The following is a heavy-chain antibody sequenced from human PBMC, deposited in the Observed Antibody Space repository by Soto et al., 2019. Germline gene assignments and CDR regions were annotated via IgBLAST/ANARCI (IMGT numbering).Heavy chain of an antibody. CDR3: TRTYYYDSSGFPGPFDF. CDR2: INAGNGNT. V-gene: IGHV1-3*01. D-gene: IGHD3-22*01. J-gene: IGHJ4*02. Sequence: GASVKVSCKASGYTFTSYAMHWVRQAPGQRLEWMGWINAGNGNTKYSQKFQGRVTITRDTSASTAYMELNSLKTEDTAMYYCTRTYYYDSSGFPGPFDFWGQGTLVTVSS. CDR1: GYTFTSYA.